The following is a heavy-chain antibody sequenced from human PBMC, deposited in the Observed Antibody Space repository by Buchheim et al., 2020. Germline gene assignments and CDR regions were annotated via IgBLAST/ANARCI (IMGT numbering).Heavy chain of an antibody. CDR3: ARGGNWNDYALSRRLPNFPLCCPVDY. V-gene: IGHV3-48*03. CDR2: INSRGDTI. Sequence: EVQLVESGGGLVQPGGSLRLSCAASGFTFNNYEMNWVRQAPGKGLEWVSYINSRGDTIYYADSVKGRFTISRDNAKNSLYLQMNSLRAEDTAVYYCARGGNWNDYALSRRLPNFPLCCPVDYWGQGTL. J-gene: IGHJ4*02. D-gene: IGHD1-1*01. CDR1: GFTFNNYE.